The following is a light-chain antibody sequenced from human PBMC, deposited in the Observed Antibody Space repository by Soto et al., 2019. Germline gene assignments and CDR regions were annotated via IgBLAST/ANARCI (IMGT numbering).Light chain of an antibody. CDR2: DVS. Sequence: QSALTQPASVSGSPGQSITISCTGTSSDVGGYKYVSWYQQHPGKAPKLMIYDVSNRPSGVSXXXSGSKSGNTASLTSSGXXXEDEADXXCSSYTSSSIFYVFGTGTKVTVL. CDR1: SSDVGGYKY. V-gene: IGLV2-14*01. CDR3: SSYTSSSIFYV. J-gene: IGLJ1*01.